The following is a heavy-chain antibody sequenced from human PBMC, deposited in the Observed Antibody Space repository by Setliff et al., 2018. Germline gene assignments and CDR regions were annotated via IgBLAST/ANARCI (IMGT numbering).Heavy chain of an antibody. CDR2: IDSSNTWI. D-gene: IGHD6-13*01. CDR1: GFTFSSYT. J-gene: IGHJ4*02. CDR3: ARDLTSSWYSGSAY. Sequence: LGGSLRLSCAASGFTFSSYTMNWVRQAPGQGLEWVSSIDSSNTWIYYADSVKGRFTISRDNAKNSLYLQMNSLSADDTAVYYCARDLTSSWYSGSAYWGQGTLVTVSS. V-gene: IGHV3-21*01.